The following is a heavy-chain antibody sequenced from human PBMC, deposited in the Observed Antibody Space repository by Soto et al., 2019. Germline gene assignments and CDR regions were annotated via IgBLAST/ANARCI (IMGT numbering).Heavy chain of an antibody. V-gene: IGHV1-3*01. CDR2: INAGNGNT. Sequence: ASVKVSCKASGYTFTSYAMHWVRQAPGQRLEWMGWINAGNGNTKYSQKFQGRVTITRDTSASTAYMELSSLRSEDTAVYYCARAGVGATPNDYWGRGILVTVSS. D-gene: IGHD1-26*01. CDR1: GYTFTSYA. CDR3: ARAGVGATPNDY. J-gene: IGHJ4*02.